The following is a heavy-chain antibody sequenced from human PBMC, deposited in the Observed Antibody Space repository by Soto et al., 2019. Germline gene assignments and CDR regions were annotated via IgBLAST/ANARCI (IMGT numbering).Heavy chain of an antibody. D-gene: IGHD3-22*01. CDR3: ARRLYYDSSGFEGGGMDV. CDR2: IYYSGTT. V-gene: IGHV4-39*01. CDR1: VVSIITSGYH. J-gene: IGHJ6*02. Sequence: SDPLCLTCTDSVVSIITSGYHRDWLQEPPGKGLEWIGSIYYSGTTSYNATVRIRVTMYVETYKSQIALKLSSVTAADTAVYYCARRLYYDSSGFEGGGMDVWGQGTTVT.